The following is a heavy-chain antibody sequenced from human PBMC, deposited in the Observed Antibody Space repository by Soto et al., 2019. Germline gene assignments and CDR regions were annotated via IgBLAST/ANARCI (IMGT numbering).Heavy chain of an antibody. J-gene: IGHJ4*02. D-gene: IGHD2-2*01. Sequence: QVQLVESGGGVVQPGRSLRLSCAASGFTFSSYAMHWVRQAPGKGLEWVAVISYDGSNKYYADSVKGRFTISRDNSKNTRYLQMNSLRAEDTAVYYCARGYQYSDYWGQGTLVTVSS. V-gene: IGHV3-30-3*01. CDR3: ARGYQYSDY. CDR1: GFTFSSYA. CDR2: ISYDGSNK.